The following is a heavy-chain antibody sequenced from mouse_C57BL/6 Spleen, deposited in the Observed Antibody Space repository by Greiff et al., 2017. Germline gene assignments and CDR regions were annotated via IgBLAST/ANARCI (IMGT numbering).Heavy chain of an antibody. CDR3: ARHEEDISPAYYYGSSYWYFDV. J-gene: IGHJ1*03. D-gene: IGHD1-1*01. V-gene: IGHV1-62-2*01. CDR1: GYTFTEYT. Sequence: QVQLQQSGAELVKPGASVKLSCKASGYTFTEYTIHWVKQRSGQGLEWIGWFYPGSGSIKYNEKLKEKATLTADKSSSTVYMELSRLTSEDSAVYFCARHEEDISPAYYYGSSYWYFDVWGTGTTVTVSS. CDR2: FYPGSGSI.